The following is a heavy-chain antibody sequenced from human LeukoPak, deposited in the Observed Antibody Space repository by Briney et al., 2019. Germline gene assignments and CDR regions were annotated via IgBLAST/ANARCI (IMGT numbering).Heavy chain of an antibody. CDR1: GGSISSSSYY. V-gene: IGHV4-39*01. J-gene: IGHJ4*02. D-gene: IGHD5-24*01. CDR2: IYYSGST. Sequence: PSETLSLACTVSGGSISSSSYYWGWIRQPPGKGLEWIGSIYYSGSTYYNPSLKSRVTISVDTSKNQFSLNLSSVTAADTAVYYCARLGKLDGYLFDYWGQGTLVTVSS. CDR3: ARLGKLDGYLFDY.